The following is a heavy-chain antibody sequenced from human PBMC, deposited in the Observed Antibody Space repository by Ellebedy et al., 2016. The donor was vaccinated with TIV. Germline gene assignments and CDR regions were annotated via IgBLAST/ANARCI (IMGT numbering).Heavy chain of an antibody. D-gene: IGHD2-2*01. Sequence: GESLKISXAASGLALSGYAMSWVRQAPGKGLEWVSSIPSYGSDKYYADSVQGRVTISRDNAKNSLYLQMNSLRVEDTAVYYCARGDCSSTSCYSSLENYYGMDVWGQGTTVTVSS. J-gene: IGHJ6*02. V-gene: IGHV3-21*01. CDR2: IPSYGSDK. CDR3: ARGDCSSTSCYSSLENYYGMDV. CDR1: GLALSGYA.